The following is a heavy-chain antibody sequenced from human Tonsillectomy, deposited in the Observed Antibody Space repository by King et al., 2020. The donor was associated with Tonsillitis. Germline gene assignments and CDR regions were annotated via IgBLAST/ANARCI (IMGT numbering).Heavy chain of an antibody. Sequence: ITLKESGPTLVKPTQTLTLTCTFSGFSLSASGVGVGWIRQPPGKAPEWLALIYWDDDKRYSPSLKSRLTITKDTSKNQVVLTMTNMDPVDTATYYCAHRSNLSGSGSYYDYRDYWGQGTLVTVSS. CDR2: IYWDDDK. CDR3: AHRSNLSGSGSYYDYRDY. J-gene: IGHJ4*02. D-gene: IGHD3-10*01. V-gene: IGHV2-5*02. CDR1: GFSLSASGVG.